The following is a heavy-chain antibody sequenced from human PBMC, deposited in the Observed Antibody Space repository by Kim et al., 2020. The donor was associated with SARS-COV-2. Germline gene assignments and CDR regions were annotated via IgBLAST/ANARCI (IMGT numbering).Heavy chain of an antibody. Sequence: STHHTPSLESRVTISVDTSKNQFSLKLSSVTAADTAVYYCARDFGAYFDYWGQGTLVTVSS. D-gene: IGHD3-10*01. J-gene: IGHJ4*02. V-gene: IGHV4-59*01. CDR2: ST. CDR3: ARDFGAYFDY.